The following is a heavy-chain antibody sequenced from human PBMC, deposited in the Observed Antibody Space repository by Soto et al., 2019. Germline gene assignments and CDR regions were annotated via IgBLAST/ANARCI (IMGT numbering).Heavy chain of an antibody. J-gene: IGHJ6*02. CDR3: ARDTRAAAGISYYYYGMDV. D-gene: IGHD6-13*01. Sequence: GGSLILSCAASGFTFSSYSMNGVRQAPGKGLEWVSSISSSGSYIYYADSVKGRFTISRDNAKNSLYLQMNSLRAEDTAVYYCARDTRAAAGISYYYYGMDVWGQGTTVTVS. CDR2: ISSSGSYI. CDR1: GFTFSSYS. V-gene: IGHV3-21*01.